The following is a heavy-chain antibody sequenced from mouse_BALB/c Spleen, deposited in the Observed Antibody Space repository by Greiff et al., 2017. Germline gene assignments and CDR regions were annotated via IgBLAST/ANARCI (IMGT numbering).Heavy chain of an antibody. CDR2: IYPGDGDT. J-gene: IGHJ4*01. CDR3: ARWEGAYAMDY. V-gene: IGHV1-80*01. CDR1: GYAFSSYW. D-gene: IGHD4-1*01. Sequence: VKLQESGAELVRPGSSVKISCKASGYAFSSYWMNWVKQRPGQGLEWIGQIYPGDGDTNYNGKFKGKATLTADKSSSTAYMQLSSLTSEDSAVYFCARWEGAYAMDYWGQGTSVTVSS.